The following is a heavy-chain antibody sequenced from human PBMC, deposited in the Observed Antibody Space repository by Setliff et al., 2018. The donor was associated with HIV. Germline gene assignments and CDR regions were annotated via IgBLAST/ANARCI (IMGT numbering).Heavy chain of an antibody. Sequence: SETLSLTCAVSGVSISAYFWSWIRQSPEKGLEWIGYIDNSGNTNYNPSLKSRVTISTDTSKNQFSLNVRSVTAADTAVYYCILLGMHGAFDIWGQGTMVTVSS. J-gene: IGHJ3*02. D-gene: IGHD7-27*01. CDR1: GVSISAYF. V-gene: IGHV4-59*03. CDR3: ILLGMHGAFDI. CDR2: IDNSGNT.